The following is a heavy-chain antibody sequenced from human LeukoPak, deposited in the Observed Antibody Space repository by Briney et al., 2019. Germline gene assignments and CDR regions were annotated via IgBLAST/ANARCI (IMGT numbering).Heavy chain of an antibody. J-gene: IGHJ6*02. D-gene: IGHD6-19*01. Sequence: GGSLRLSCAASGFTFSSYAMSWVRQAPGKGLEWVSAISGSGGSTYYADSVKGRFTISRDNSKNTLYLQMNSLRAEDTAVYYCAHLVAGTHYYYGMDVWGQGTTVTVSS. CDR3: AHLVAGTHYYYGMDV. CDR2: ISGSGGST. CDR1: GFTFSSYA. V-gene: IGHV3-23*01.